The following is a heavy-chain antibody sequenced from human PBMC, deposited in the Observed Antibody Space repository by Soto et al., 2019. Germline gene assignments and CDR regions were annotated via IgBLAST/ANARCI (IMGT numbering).Heavy chain of an antibody. J-gene: IGHJ4*02. CDR2: IYYSGST. V-gene: IGHV4-39*01. Sequence: SETLSLTCAVSGGSISSSSYYWGWIRQPPGKGLEWIGSIYYSGSTYYNPSLKSRVTISVDTSKNQFSLKLSSVTAADTAVYYCARRQSSSWYGLWGQGTLVTVSS. CDR3: ARRQSSSWYGL. D-gene: IGHD6-13*01. CDR1: GGSISSSSYY.